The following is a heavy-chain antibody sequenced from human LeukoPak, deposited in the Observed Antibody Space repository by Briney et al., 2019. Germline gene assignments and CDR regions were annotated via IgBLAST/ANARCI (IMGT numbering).Heavy chain of an antibody. V-gene: IGHV3-7*01. J-gene: IGHJ4*02. CDR2: IKQDGSEK. D-gene: IGHD6-19*01. CDR1: GFTFSSYA. CDR3: ARDRVSSGWDHDY. Sequence: AGGSLRLSCAASGFTFSSYAMHWVRQAPGKGLEWVANIKQDGSEKYYVDSVKGRFTISRDNAKNSLYLQMNSLRAEDTAVYYCARDRVSSGWDHDYWGQGTLVTVSS.